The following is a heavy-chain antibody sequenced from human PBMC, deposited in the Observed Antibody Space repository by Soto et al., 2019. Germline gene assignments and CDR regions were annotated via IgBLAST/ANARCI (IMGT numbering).Heavy chain of an antibody. CDR2: ISYGGTNI. D-gene: IGHD6-19*01. V-gene: IGHV3-30*18. CDR1: GFTFSNFG. CDR3: AKDHVAVAGEPMYGMDV. Sequence: SLRLSCAASGFTFSNFGMHWVRQAPGKGLEWVAVISYGGTNIYYGDPVKGRFTISRDNSKNTLYLQMNSLRAEDTAVYYCAKDHVAVAGEPMYGMDVWGQGTTVTVSS. J-gene: IGHJ6*02.